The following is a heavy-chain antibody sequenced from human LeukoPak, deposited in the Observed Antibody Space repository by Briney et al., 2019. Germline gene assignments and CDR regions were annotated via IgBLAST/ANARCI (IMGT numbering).Heavy chain of an antibody. CDR3: AKYDSSGWNAFDI. V-gene: IGHV4-34*01. J-gene: IGHJ3*02. D-gene: IGHD3-22*01. CDR2: INHSGST. CDR1: GGSFSGYY. Sequence: SETLSLTCAVYGGSFSGYYWRGIPQPPGKGLEWIGEINHSGSTNYNTSLKSRVTISVDTSKNQFSLKLSSVTAADTAVYYCAKYDSSGWNAFDIWGQGTMVTVSS.